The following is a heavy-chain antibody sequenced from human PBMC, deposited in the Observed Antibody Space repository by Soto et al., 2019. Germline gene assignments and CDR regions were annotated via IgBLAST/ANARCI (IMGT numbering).Heavy chain of an antibody. V-gene: IGHV1-69*01. D-gene: IGHD3-22*01. CDR3: ARGDSGYVWFNEI. J-gene: IGHJ4*02. CDR1: GGLFSTYA. CDR2: IIPVFATT. Sequence: EQLVQSGAEVKKSGPSVKVSCKASGGLFSTYAISWVRQAPGQGLEWMGGIIPVFATTYYAEKFEGRVTITADESTNTAYMELSSLRSEDTAMYYCARGDSGYVWFNEIWGQGTLVTVSS.